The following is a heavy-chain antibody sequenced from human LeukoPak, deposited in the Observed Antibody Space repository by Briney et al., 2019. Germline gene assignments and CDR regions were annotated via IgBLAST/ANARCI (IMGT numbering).Heavy chain of an antibody. V-gene: IGHV1-69*01. CDR1: GGTFSSYA. CDR2: IIPIFGTA. Sequence: GSSVKASCKASGGTFSSYAISWVRQAPGQGLEWMGGIIPIFGTANYAQKFQGRVTITADESTSTAYMELSSLRSEDTAVYYCARGQYGDYRDWFDPWGQRTLVTVSS. J-gene: IGHJ5*02. D-gene: IGHD4-17*01. CDR3: ARGQYGDYRDWFDP.